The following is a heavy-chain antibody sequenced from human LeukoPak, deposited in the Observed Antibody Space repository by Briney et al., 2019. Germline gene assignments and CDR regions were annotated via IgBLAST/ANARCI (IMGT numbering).Heavy chain of an antibody. CDR2: MNRKSGNR. CDR3: ARRLGCANKTSCYNWFDP. V-gene: IGHV1-8*01. CDR1: GYTFTSFD. D-gene: IGHD2-15*01. J-gene: IGHJ5*02. Sequence: ASVKVSCKASGYTFTSFDINWVRQATGQGPEWMGWMNRKSGNRGYAQKFQGRVTMTRNTSINTAYMELSSLRSEDTAVYYCARRLGCANKTSCYNWFDPWGQGTLVTVSS.